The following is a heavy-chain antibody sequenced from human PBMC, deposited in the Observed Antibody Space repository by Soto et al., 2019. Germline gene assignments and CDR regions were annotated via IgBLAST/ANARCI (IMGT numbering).Heavy chain of an antibody. CDR3: ATQEVGGTYVYTFDP. V-gene: IGHV4-39*01. D-gene: IGHD1-26*01. CDR1: GGSITSIRYY. CDR2: IYYSGST. Sequence: SETLSLTCTVSGGSITSIRYYWGWIRQPPGKGLEWIGSIYYSGSTYYNPSLRGRVTISLDTSKNQFSLRLSSVTAADTAVYYCATQEVGGTYVYTFDPWGQGTLVTVS. J-gene: IGHJ5*02.